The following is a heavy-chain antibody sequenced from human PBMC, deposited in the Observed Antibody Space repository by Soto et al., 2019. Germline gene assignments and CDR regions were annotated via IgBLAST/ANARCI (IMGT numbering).Heavy chain of an antibody. CDR1: GFTFSSYW. J-gene: IGHJ6*02. CDR2: IKQDGSEK. CDR3: ARSYDSSGYYSEAPMDV. V-gene: IGHV3-7*03. D-gene: IGHD3-22*01. Sequence: PGGSLRLSCAASGFTFSSYWMSWVRQAPGKGLEWVANIKQDGSEKYYVDSVKGRFTISRDNAKNSLYLQMNSLRAEDTAVYYCARSYDSSGYYSEAPMDVWGQGTTVTLS.